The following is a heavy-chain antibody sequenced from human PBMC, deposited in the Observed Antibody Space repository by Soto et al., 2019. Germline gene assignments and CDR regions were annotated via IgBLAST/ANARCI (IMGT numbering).Heavy chain of an antibody. J-gene: IGHJ6*02. CDR2: FSWDGSST. CDR1: GFTFDDYT. D-gene: IGHD3-16*01. CDR3: AKAVGGYYYGMDV. Sequence: GGSLRLSCAASGFTFDDYTMHWVRQAPGKGLEWVSLFSWDGSSTYYGDSVKGRFTISRDNSKKSLYLQMNSLRPDDTAVYYCAKAVGGYYYGMDVWGQGTTVTVSS. V-gene: IGHV3-43*01.